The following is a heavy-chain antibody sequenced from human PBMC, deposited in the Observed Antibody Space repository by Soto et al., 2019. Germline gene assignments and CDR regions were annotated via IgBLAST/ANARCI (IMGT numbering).Heavy chain of an antibody. V-gene: IGHV2-70*01. CDR3: ARALYYYGSGSYYNLDY. Sequence: SGPTLVNPTQTLTLTCTFSGFSLSTSGMCVSWIRQPPGKALEWLALIDWDDDKYYSTSLKTRLTISKDTSKNQVVLTMTNMDPADTATYYCARALYYYGSGSYYNLDYWGQGTLVTVSS. J-gene: IGHJ4*02. CDR1: GFSLSTSGMC. CDR2: IDWDDDK. D-gene: IGHD3-10*01.